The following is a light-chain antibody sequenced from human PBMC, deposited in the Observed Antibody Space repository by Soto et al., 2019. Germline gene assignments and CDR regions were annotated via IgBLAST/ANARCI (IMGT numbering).Light chain of an antibody. V-gene: IGLV2-14*01. CDR3: SSYTSSSTLV. CDR2: EVS. J-gene: IGLJ2*01. CDR1: SSDVGGYNY. Sequence: QSALTQPASVSGSPGQSITISCTGTSSDVGGYNYVSWYQQHPGIAPKLMISEVSNRPSGVSNRFSGSKSGNTASLTIYGLQAEDEADYYCSSYTSSSTLVFGGGTKLTV.